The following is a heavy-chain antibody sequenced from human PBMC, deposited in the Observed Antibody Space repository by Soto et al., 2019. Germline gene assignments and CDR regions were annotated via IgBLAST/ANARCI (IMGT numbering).Heavy chain of an antibody. CDR3: ARATPPVHYYYYYGMDV. CDR2: ISYDGSNK. V-gene: IGHV3-30-3*01. CDR1: GFTFSSYA. J-gene: IGHJ6*02. Sequence: QVQLVESGGGVVQPGRSLRLSCAASGFTFSSYAMHWVRQAPGKGLEWVAVISYDGSNKYYADSVKGRFTISRDNSKNTLYLQMNSLRAEDTAVYYCARATPPVHYYYYYGMDVWGQGTTGTVSS. D-gene: IGHD6-6*01.